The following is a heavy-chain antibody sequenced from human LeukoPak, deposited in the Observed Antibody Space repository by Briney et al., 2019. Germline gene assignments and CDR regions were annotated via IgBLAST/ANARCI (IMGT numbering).Heavy chain of an antibody. CDR3: ARDKMASIASAGLDY. CDR2: IRYDGSNK. D-gene: IGHD6-13*01. CDR1: GFTFSSYG. V-gene: IGHV3-30*02. Sequence: GGSLRLSRAASGFTFSSYGMHWVRQAPGKGLEWVAFIRYDGSNKYYADSVKGRFTISRDNSKNTLYLQMNSLRAEDTAVYYCARDKMASIASAGLDYWGQGILVTVSS. J-gene: IGHJ4*02.